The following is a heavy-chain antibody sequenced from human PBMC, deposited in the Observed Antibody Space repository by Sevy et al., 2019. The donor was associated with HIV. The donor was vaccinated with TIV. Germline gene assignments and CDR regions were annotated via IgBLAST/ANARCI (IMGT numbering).Heavy chain of an antibody. CDR3: NRNYLLFTFGGLIVPGGGHS. V-gene: IGHV3-49*03. J-gene: IGHJ4*02. D-gene: IGHD3-16*02. CDR2: IRTKPYGGTA. CDR1: GFTFGDYG. Sequence: GGSLRLSCTTSGFTFGDYGVSWFRQAPGKGLEWVGFIRTKPYGGTAQYAASVKGRFTISRDDSKSIAYLQMKSLKSEGTAVYYCNRNYLLFTFGGLIVPGGGHSWGQGTLVTVSS.